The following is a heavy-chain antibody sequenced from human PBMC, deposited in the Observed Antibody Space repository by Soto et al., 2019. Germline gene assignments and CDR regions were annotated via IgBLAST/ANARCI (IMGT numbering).Heavy chain of an antibody. CDR1: GFSLTSSGVG. V-gene: IGHV2-5*01. J-gene: IGHJ4*02. CDR3: AHRPGGSGFRYYFDY. Sequence: SGPTLVNPTQTLTLTCSFSGFSLTSSGVGVGWFRQPPGKALEWLGLIYWNDDDRYRASLHSRLTITKDTSKNQVVLTMTNMDPVDTATYYCAHRPGGSGFRYYFDYWGQGTLVTVS. CDR2: IYWNDDD. D-gene: IGHD6-19*01.